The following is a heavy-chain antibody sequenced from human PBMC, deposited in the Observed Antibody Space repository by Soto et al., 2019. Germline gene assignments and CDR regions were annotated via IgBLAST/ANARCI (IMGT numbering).Heavy chain of an antibody. Sequence: QLQLQESGSGLVKPSQTLSLTCAVSGGSISSGGYSWSWIRQPPGKGLEWIGYIYHSGSTYYNPSLKSRVTISVDRSKNQFSLKLSSVTAADTAVYYCARVVGCSGGSCYSEFAFDIWGQGTMVTVSS. CDR1: GGSISSGGYS. D-gene: IGHD2-15*01. CDR3: ARVVGCSGGSCYSEFAFDI. V-gene: IGHV4-30-2*01. CDR2: IYHSGST. J-gene: IGHJ3*02.